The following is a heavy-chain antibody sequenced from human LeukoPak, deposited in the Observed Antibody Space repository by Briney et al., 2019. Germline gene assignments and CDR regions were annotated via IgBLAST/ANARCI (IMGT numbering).Heavy chain of an antibody. CDR1: GGSVSSYY. Sequence: SETLSLTCTVSGGSVSSYYWSWIRQPPGKGLQWIGYVYYTGNTNYNPSLKSRVTMSVDTSKNQFSLNLRSVTAADTAAYYCARAPMDGYSSSFDYWGQGILITVSS. CDR2: VYYTGNT. J-gene: IGHJ4*02. CDR3: ARAPMDGYSSSFDY. V-gene: IGHV4-59*02. D-gene: IGHD5-24*01.